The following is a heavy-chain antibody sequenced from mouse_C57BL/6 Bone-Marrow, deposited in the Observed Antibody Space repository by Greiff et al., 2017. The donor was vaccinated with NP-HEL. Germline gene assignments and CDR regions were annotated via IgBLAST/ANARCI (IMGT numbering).Heavy chain of an antibody. J-gene: IGHJ2*01. CDR2: IDPSDSYT. CDR1: GYTFTSYW. CDR3: ARGAYPDY. D-gene: IGHD2-10*01. Sequence: QVQLQQPGAELVRPGTSVKLSCKASGYTFTSYWMHWVKQRPGQGLEWIGVIDPSDSYTNYNQKFKGKATLTVDTSSSPAYMQLSSLTSEDSAVYYCARGAYPDYWGQGTTLTVSS. V-gene: IGHV1-59*01.